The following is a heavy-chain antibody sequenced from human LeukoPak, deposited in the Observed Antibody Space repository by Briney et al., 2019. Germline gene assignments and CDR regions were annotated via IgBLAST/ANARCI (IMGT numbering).Heavy chain of an antibody. V-gene: IGHV3-15*01. D-gene: IGHD3-10*01. CDR1: GFTFSNAW. J-gene: IGHJ4*02. CDR3: TTDPPPYYRDY. Sequence: PGGSLRLSCAASGFTFSNAWMSWVRQAPGKGLEWVGRIKSKTDGGTTDYAAPVKGRFTISRDDSKTTLYLQMNSLKTEDTAVYYCTTDPPPYYRDYWGQGTLVTVSS. CDR2: IKSKTDGGTT.